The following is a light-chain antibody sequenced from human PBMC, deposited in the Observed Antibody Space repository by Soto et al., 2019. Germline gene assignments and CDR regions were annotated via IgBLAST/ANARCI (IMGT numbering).Light chain of an antibody. CDR1: QGTSSW. CDR2: AAS. V-gene: IGKV1D-12*01. J-gene: IGKJ5*01. Sequence: DIQMTQSPSSVSASVGDRVTITCRASQGTSSWLAWYQQKPGKAPKLLIYAASSLQTGVPLRFSGSGSGTDFILTISSLQPEDVATYYCQQLDRFPLTFGQGTRLEIK. CDR3: QQLDRFPLT.